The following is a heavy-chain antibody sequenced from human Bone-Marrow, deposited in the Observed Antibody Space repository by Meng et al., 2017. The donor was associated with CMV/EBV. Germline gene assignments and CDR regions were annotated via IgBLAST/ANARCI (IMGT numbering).Heavy chain of an antibody. J-gene: IGHJ4*02. CDR2: ISWNSGSI. CDR1: GFSVSDNY. D-gene: IGHD1-26*01. V-gene: IGHV3-9*01. CDR3: AKGSRGELPTYFDY. Sequence: GGSLRLSCAASGFSVSDNYMSWVRQTPGKGLEWVSGISWNSGSIGYADSVKGRFTISRDNAKNSLYLQMNSLRAEDTALYYCAKGSRGELPTYFDYWGQGTLVTVSS.